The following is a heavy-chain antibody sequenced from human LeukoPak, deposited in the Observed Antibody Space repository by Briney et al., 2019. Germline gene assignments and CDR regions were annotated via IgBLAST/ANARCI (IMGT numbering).Heavy chain of an antibody. CDR1: GYTFTGYY. D-gene: IGHD3-10*01. CDR2: INPNSGGT. V-gene: IGHV1-2*02. J-gene: IGHJ3*02. CDR3: ARGRSITILRGVAISDGFDI. Sequence: ASVKVSCKASGYTFTGYYMHWVRQAPGQGLEWMGWINPNSGGTNYAQNFQGRVTMTRDTSISTAYMELSRLRSDDTALYYCARGRSITILRGVAISDGFDIWGQGTKVTVS.